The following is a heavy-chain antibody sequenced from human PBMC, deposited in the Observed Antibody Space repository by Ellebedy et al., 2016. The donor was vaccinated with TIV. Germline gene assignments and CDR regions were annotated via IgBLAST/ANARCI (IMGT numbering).Heavy chain of an antibody. J-gene: IGHJ4*02. D-gene: IGHD6-19*01. V-gene: IGHV3-7*01. CDR3: ARDQWLGRAYYFDY. CDR1: GFTFSNYW. CDR2: IKQDESEK. Sequence: GESLKISCEASGFTFSNYWMTWVRQAPGKGLEWVANIKQDESEKYYVGSVKGRFSISRDNAKNSLYLQMNSLRPEDTVVYYCARDQWLGRAYYFDYWGQGTLLTVSS.